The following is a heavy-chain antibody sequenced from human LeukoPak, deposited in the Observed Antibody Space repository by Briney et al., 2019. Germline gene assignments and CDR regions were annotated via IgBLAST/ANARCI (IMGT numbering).Heavy chain of an antibody. CDR1: GYIFTRYG. V-gene: IGHV1-69*05. D-gene: IGHD5-18*01. CDR3: ARVYSYGQGFDY. Sequence: GASVKVSCKASGYIFTRYGISWVRQAPGQGLEWMGRIIPIFGTANYAQKFQGRVTITTDESTSTAYMELSSLRSEDTAVYYCARVYSYGQGFDYWGQGTLVTV. CDR2: IIPIFGTA. J-gene: IGHJ4*02.